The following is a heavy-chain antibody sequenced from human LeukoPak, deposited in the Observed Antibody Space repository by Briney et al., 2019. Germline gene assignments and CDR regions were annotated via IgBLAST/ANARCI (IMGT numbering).Heavy chain of an antibody. CDR1: GGSLSSGSYY. CDR2: IYTSGST. J-gene: IGHJ4*02. D-gene: IGHD3-10*01. Sequence: SETLSLTCTVSGGSLSSGSYYWSWLRQPAGTGLEWLGRIYTSGSTNYNPSLKSRVTISVDTSKNQFSLKLSSVTAADTAVYYCARDPYGSGSYIGWGQGTLVTVSS. V-gene: IGHV4-61*02. CDR3: ARDPYGSGSYIG.